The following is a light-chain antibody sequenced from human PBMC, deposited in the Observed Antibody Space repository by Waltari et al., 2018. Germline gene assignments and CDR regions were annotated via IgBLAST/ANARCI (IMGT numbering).Light chain of an antibody. CDR1: SSDVGSYNL. CDR3: CSHAGSSIYV. J-gene: IGLJ1*01. CDR2: EVT. V-gene: IGLV2-23*02. Sequence: QSALTQPASVSGSPGQSITISCTGTSSDVGSYNLVSWYQQHPGKAPKLMIYEVTERPSGVSNRCSGSKSDNTASLTISGLQAEDEADYYCCSHAGSSIYVFETGTKVTIL.